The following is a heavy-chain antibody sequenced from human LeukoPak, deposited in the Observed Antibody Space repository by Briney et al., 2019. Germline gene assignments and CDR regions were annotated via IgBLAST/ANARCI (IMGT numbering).Heavy chain of an antibody. Sequence: PSETLSLTCTVSGGSISSGGYYWSWIRQHPGKGLEWIGYIYYSGSTYYNPSLKSRVTISVDTSKNQFPLKLSSVTAADTAVYYCARGGCSGGSCYCAYWGQGTLVTVSS. CDR2: IYYSGST. CDR1: GGSISSGGYY. D-gene: IGHD2-15*01. J-gene: IGHJ4*02. V-gene: IGHV4-31*03. CDR3: ARGGCSGGSCYCAY.